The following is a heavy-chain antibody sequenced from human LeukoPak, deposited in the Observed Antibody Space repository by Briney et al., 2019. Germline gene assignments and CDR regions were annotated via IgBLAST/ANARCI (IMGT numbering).Heavy chain of an antibody. CDR2: IYPTDSET. CDR1: GXTFTSYW. V-gene: IGHV5-51*01. J-gene: IGHJ3*02. Sequence: GESLKISCQGSGXTFTSYWIGWVRQMPGKGLEWMGIIYPTDSETKYSPSFQGQVTISADRSTSAAYLQWSSLKASDTATYYCARGDLRAFQIWGQGTMVTVS. D-gene: IGHD5-24*01. CDR3: ARGDLRAFQI.